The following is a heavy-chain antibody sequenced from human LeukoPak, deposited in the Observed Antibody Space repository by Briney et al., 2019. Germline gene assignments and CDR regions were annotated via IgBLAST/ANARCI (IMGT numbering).Heavy chain of an antibody. CDR3: ARAVVRGVIILYYFDY. D-gene: IGHD3-10*01. CDR2: INPNSGGT. CDR1: GYTFTGYY. J-gene: IGHJ4*02. V-gene: IGHV1-2*02. Sequence: ASVKVSCKASGYTFTGYYMHWVRQAPGQGLEWMGWINPNSGGTNYAQKFQGRVTMTRDTSISTAYMELSRLRSDDTAVHYCARAVVRGVIILYYFDYWGQGTLVTVSS.